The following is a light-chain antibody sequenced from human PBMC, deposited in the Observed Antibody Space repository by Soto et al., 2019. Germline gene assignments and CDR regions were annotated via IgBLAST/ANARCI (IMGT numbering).Light chain of an antibody. J-gene: IGKJ4*01. CDR2: DAS. CDR1: QSVSSY. V-gene: IGKV3-11*01. Sequence: EIVLTQSPATLSLSPGERATLSFRASQSVSSYLAWYQQKPGQAPGLLIYDASNRATGIPARFSGSGSGTDFTLTISSLEPEDVAVYYCQKRSNWPPSLPFGGGTKVEIK. CDR3: QKRSNWPPSLP.